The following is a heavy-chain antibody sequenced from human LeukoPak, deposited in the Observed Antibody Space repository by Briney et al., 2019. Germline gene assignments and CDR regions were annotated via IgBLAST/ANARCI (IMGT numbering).Heavy chain of an antibody. CDR3: ARASDSSSFY. J-gene: IGHJ4*02. CDR1: GYSISSGYY. D-gene: IGHD6-13*01. Sequence: SETLSLTCTVSGYSISSGYYWGWIRQPPGKGLEWIGSIYHSGSTYYSPSLKSRVTISVDTSKNQFSLKLSSVTAADTAVYYCARASDSSSFYWGQGTLVTVSS. V-gene: IGHV4-38-2*02. CDR2: IYHSGST.